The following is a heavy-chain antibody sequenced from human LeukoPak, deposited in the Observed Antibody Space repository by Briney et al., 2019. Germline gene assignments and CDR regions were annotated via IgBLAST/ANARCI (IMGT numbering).Heavy chain of an antibody. D-gene: IGHD4-17*01. CDR2: IYYSGST. CDR1: GRSISSYY. J-gene: IGHJ6*02. Sequence: SETLSLTCTVSGRSISSYYWRWIRQPPGKGLEWIGYIYYSGSTNYNPSLKSRVTISVDTSKNQFSLKLSSVTAADTAVYYCARDSTASYYYGMDVWGQGTTVTVSS. V-gene: IGHV4-59*01. CDR3: ARDSTASYYYGMDV.